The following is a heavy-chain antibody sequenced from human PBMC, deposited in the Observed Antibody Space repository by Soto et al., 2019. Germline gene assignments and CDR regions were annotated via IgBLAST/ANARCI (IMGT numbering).Heavy chain of an antibody. CDR2: INHSGGT. CDR1: GGSFSGYY. J-gene: IGHJ6*02. Sequence: SETLSLTXAVYGGSFSGYYWSWIRQPPGKGLEWIGEINHSGGTNYNPSLKSRVTISVDTSKNQFSLKLSSVTAADTAVYYCARCNDDYYYGMDVWGQGTTVTVSS. CDR3: ARCNDDYYYGMDV. D-gene: IGHD1-1*01. V-gene: IGHV4-34*01.